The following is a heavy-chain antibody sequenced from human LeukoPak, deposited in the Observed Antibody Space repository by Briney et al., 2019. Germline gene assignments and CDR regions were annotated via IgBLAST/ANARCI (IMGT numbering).Heavy chain of an antibody. Sequence: GESLKISCKGSGYSFTSYWIGWVRQMPGKGLEWMGIIYPGDSDTRYSPSFQGQVTISADKSISTAYLQWSSLKASDTAMYYCARHAPEYYYDSSGYYGYMDVWGKGTTVTVSS. CDR3: ARHAPEYYYDSSGYYGYMDV. J-gene: IGHJ6*03. V-gene: IGHV5-51*01. CDR1: GYSFTSYW. CDR2: IYPGDSDT. D-gene: IGHD3-22*01.